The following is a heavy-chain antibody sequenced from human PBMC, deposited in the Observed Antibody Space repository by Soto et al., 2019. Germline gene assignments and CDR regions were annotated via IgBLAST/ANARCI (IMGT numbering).Heavy chain of an antibody. J-gene: IGHJ4*02. CDR2: IYYSGST. Sequence: SETLSLTCTVSGASISSGGYYWSWIRQHPGKGLEWIGYIYYSGSTNYNPSLKSRVTISVDTFKNQLSLTVTSVTAADTAVYYFAREYSSFEYWGPGAPVTVSS. CDR1: GASISSGGYY. CDR3: AREYSSFEY. V-gene: IGHV4-61*08. D-gene: IGHD4-4*01.